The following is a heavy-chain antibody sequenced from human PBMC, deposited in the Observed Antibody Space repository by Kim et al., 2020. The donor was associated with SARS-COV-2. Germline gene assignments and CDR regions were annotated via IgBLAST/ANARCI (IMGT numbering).Heavy chain of an antibody. J-gene: IGHJ3*02. CDR3: ATAEYSSSLDAFDI. Sequence: ASVKVSCKVSGYTLTELSMHWVRQAPGKGLEWMGGFDLDDGETIYAQKFQGRVTMTEDTSTDTAYMELSSLRSEDTAVYYCATAEYSSSLDAFDIWGQGTMVTVSS. V-gene: IGHV1-24*01. D-gene: IGHD6-6*01. CDR1: GYTLTELS. CDR2: FDLDDGET.